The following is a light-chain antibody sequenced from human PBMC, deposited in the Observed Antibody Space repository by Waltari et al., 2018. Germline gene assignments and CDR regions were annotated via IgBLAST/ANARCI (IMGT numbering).Light chain of an antibody. CDR2: DVS. CDR1: SSDVGDYNY. J-gene: IGLJ2*01. Sequence: QSALTPPASVSGSPGQSITISCTGTSSDVGDYNYVSWYQRHPGKAPKLIIFDVSNRPSGVSNRFSGSKSGDTASLTISGLQAEDEADYYCSSYTSSSTYVVFGGGTKLTVL. V-gene: IGLV2-14*03. CDR3: SSYTSSSTYVV.